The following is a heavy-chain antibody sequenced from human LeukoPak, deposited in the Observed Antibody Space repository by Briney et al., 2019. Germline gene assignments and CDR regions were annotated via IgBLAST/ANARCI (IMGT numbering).Heavy chain of an antibody. CDR2: IYYSGST. Sequence: SETLSLTCTVSGGPISSNNYYWGWIRQPPGKGLEWIGSIYYSGSTFYNPSLKGRLTISVDTSKNQFSLKLSSVTAADTAVYYCARHKRNYYDSSGYLDYWGQGTLVTVSS. CDR1: GGPISSNNYY. J-gene: IGHJ4*02. D-gene: IGHD3-22*01. CDR3: ARHKRNYYDSSGYLDY. V-gene: IGHV4-39*01.